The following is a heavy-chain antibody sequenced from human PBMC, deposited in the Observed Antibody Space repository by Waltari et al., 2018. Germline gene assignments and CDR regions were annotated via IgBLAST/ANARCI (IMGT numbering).Heavy chain of an antibody. J-gene: IGHJ6*02. CDR1: GLTLNDLS. CDR3: AAESPGTDDRCYYYHIMDF. CDR2: FDQVGGQT. V-gene: IGHV1-24*01. Sequence: QVQLLQSGAEVKTPGASVKVSCKVSGLTLNDLSMQWVRQLPGEGLQGRGGFDQVGGQTVVGQAFQGRSTMTEDTSTDTAYMEMNNLTSEDTAVYYCAAESPGTDDRCYYYHIMDFWGQGTTVTVSS.